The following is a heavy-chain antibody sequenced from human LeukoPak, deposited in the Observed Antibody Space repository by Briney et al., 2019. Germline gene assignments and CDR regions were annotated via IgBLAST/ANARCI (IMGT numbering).Heavy chain of an antibody. V-gene: IGHV3-30-3*01. J-gene: IGHJ1*01. CDR1: GFTLSASG. Sequence: GRSLRLSCAGSGFTLSASGVHWVRQAPGQGLEWLALISNDGSNEYYADSVKGRFTISRDSSENTVYLQMDSLRREDTAVYSCARDGDQQGNYFRYWGQGTLVTVTS. D-gene: IGHD4-23*01. CDR2: ISNDGSNE. CDR3: ARDGDQQGNYFRY.